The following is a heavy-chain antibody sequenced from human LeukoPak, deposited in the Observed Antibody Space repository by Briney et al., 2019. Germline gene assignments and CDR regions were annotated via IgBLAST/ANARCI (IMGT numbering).Heavy chain of an antibody. CDR3: ASGLLGYCSSASCGNWFDA. J-gene: IGHJ5*02. V-gene: IGHV4-31*03. CDR2: IYYSEST. Sequence: SETLSLTCTVSGGSISSGGYYWSWIRQHPGKGLEWIGHIYYSESTYYNPSLKSRVTISIDTTKNQFSLKLTSVTTADTAVYYCASGLLGYCSSASCGNWFDAWGQGTLVTVSS. CDR1: GGSISSGGYY. D-gene: IGHD2-2*01.